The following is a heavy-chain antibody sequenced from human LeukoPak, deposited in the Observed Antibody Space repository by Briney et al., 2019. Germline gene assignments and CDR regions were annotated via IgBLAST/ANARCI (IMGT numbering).Heavy chain of an antibody. D-gene: IGHD2-15*01. CDR1: GFTFSSYA. Sequence: EGSLRLSCAASGFTFSSYAMSWVRQAPGGGLEWVSAIGGSGDKTYHADSVKGRFTISRDNSDNRVSPQMDSLRAEDTAVYFCAKDTTAWWYHRAYMNVWGKGTTVTVSS. J-gene: IGHJ6*03. CDR2: IGGSGDKT. CDR3: AKDTTAWWYHRAYMNV. V-gene: IGHV3-23*01.